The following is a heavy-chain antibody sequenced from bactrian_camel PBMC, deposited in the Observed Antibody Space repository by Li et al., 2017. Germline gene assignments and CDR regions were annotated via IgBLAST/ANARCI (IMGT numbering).Heavy chain of an antibody. V-gene: IGHV3S1*01. Sequence: HVQLVESGGGSVQAGGSLRLSCAASGYTYNRNCMAWFRQAPGKEREGVARIATGSGNTYYADSVKGRFTISQDNAKNTVYLQMNSLKPEDTGMYYCAADFHCVSAIQGLRLMSHLPHLGQGTQVTVS. CDR1: GYTYNRNC. D-gene: IGHD3*01. CDR2: IATGSGNT. J-gene: IGHJ4*01. CDR3: AADFHCVSAIQGLRLMSHLPH.